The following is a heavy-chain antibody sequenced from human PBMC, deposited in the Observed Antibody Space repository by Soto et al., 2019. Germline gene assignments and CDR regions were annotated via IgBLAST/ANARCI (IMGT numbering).Heavy chain of an antibody. CDR1: GGYCIGYY. Sequence: SVTISLTCTVYGGYCIGYYGSWISKPPGKGLEWIGEINHSGSTNYNPSLKSRVTISVDTSKNQFSLKLSSVTAADTAVYYCARASEQQLVPLDYWGQGTLVTVSS. CDR2: INHSGST. V-gene: IGHV4-34*01. D-gene: IGHD6-13*01. CDR3: ARASEQQLVPLDY. J-gene: IGHJ4*02.